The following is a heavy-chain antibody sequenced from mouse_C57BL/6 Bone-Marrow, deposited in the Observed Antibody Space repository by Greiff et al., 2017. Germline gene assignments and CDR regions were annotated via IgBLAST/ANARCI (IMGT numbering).Heavy chain of an antibody. CDR1: GYTFTSYW. J-gene: IGHJ2*01. CDR3: AKDYGSSSGFAY. D-gene: IGHD1-1*01. Sequence: QVQLKQPGAELVRPGSSVKLSCKASGYTFTSYWMHWVKQRPIQGLEWIGNIDPSDSETHYTQKFKDKATLTADKSSSTAYMQLSSLTSEDAAFCYCAKDYGSSSGFAYWGQGTTLTVS. V-gene: IGHV1-52*01. CDR2: IDPSDSET.